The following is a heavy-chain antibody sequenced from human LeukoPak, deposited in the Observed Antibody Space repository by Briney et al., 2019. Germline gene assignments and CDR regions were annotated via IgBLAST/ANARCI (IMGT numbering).Heavy chain of an antibody. CDR3: ASAVLYSSSWYGDAFDI. CDR2: IYHSGST. V-gene: IGHV4-4*02. Sequence: SGTLSLTCAVSGGSSSSSNWWSWVRQPPGKGLEWIGEIYHSGSTNYNPSLKSRVTISVDKSKNQFSLKLSSVTAADTAVYYCASAVLYSSSWYGDAFDIWGQGTMVTVSS. CDR1: GGSSSSSNW. D-gene: IGHD6-13*01. J-gene: IGHJ3*02.